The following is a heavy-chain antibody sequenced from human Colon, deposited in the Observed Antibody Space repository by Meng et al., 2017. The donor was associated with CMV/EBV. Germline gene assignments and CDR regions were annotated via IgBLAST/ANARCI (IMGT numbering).Heavy chain of an antibody. V-gene: IGHV1-18*01. CDR2: ISAYNGNT. J-gene: IGHJ5*02. Sequence: ASVKVSCKASGYSFTNYGINWVRQAPGQGLEWMGWISAYNGNTNYAQKLQGRVTMTTDTSTSTAYMELRSLRSDDTAVYYCARDTTSSWPNWFDPWGQGTLVTVSS. CDR1: GYSFTNYG. CDR3: ARDTTSSWPNWFDP. D-gene: IGHD6-13*01.